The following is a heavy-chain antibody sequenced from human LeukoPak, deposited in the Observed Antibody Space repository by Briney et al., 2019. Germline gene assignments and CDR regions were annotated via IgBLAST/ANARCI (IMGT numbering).Heavy chain of an antibody. V-gene: IGHV1-8*01. D-gene: IGHD2-2*02. CDR3: ARGLDIVVVPAAIIYYYYYMDV. J-gene: IGHJ6*03. Sequence: ASVKVSCKASGYTFTSYDINWVRQATGQGLEWMGWMNPNSGNTGYAQKFQGRVTMTRNTSISTAYMELSSLRSEDTAVYYCARGLDIVVVPAAIIYYYYYMDVWGKGTTVTVSS. CDR1: GYTFTSYD. CDR2: MNPNSGNT.